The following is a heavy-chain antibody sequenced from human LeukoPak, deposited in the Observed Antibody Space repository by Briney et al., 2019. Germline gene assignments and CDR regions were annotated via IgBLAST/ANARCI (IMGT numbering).Heavy chain of an antibody. V-gene: IGHV1-2*02. CDR2: IHPVTGDT. CDR3: ASYGAGYNSLIT. D-gene: IGHD1-1*01. J-gene: IGHJ4*02. Sequence: TFTVYYVQSARQAPGPGLEWIGWIHPVTGDTNYAQRFQGRVSKTRDTSSRTTYMELSRLTSGDTAIYYCASYGAGYNSLITWGQGTPVTVSS. CDR1: TFTVYY.